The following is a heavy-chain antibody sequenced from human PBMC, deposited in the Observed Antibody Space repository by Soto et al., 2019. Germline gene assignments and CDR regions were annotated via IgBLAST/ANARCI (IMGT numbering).Heavy chain of an antibody. CDR3: ARGSSSGSGGTGVLNV. Sequence: QVQLAQSGAEVKKPGASVKVSCQASGYTFTKHYMHWVRQAPGQGLELMGVINPGNASPRYAQKSQGRVTVTSDTSTSTVCMELTSLTADDTAVYYCARGSSSGSGGTGVLNVWGQGTMVTVSS. D-gene: IGHD3-10*01. CDR1: GYTFTKHY. V-gene: IGHV1-46*01. CDR2: INPGNASP. J-gene: IGHJ3*01.